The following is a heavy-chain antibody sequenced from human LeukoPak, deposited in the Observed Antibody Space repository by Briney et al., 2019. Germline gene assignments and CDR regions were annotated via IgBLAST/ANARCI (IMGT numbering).Heavy chain of an antibody. CDR1: GDTFSSYY. CDR3: ARSRGDSSGYYYSAPFDY. J-gene: IGHJ4*02. V-gene: IGHV1-46*01. CDR2: ITPSGDST. D-gene: IGHD3-22*01. Sequence: ASVKVSCKASGDTFSSYYMHWVRQAPGQGLEWMGIITPSGDSTNYAQKFQGRVTITADKSTSTAYMELSSLRSEDTAVYYCARSRGDSSGYYYSAPFDYWGQGTLVTVSS.